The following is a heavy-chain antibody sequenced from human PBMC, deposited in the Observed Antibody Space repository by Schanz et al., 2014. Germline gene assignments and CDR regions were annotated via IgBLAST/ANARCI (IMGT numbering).Heavy chain of an antibody. CDR2: ISWNSGTI. Sequence: EVQLVESGGGLVQPGKSLRLSCAASGFTFDKYAMHWVRQAPGKGLEWVSVISWNSGTIGYADSVKGRFTISRDNAKNSLYLQMNSLRAEDTALYYCTKDKSQIAVAGLFDLWSQGTLVAASS. D-gene: IGHD6-19*01. CDR3: TKDKSQIAVAGLFDL. V-gene: IGHV3-9*01. CDR1: GFTFDKYA. J-gene: IGHJ4*02.